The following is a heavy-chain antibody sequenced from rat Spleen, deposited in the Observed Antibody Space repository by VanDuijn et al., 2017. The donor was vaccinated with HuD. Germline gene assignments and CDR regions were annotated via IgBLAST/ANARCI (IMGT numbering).Heavy chain of an antibody. V-gene: IGHV2-63*01. Sequence: QVQLKESGPGLVQSSQTLSLTCTVSGFSLRNYGVIWVRQSPGKGLEWMGRMRYNGDTSYNSALKSRLSISRDTSKNQVFLKMNSLQTDDTGTYYCTTHPRYWGQGVMVTVSS. D-gene: IGHD3-1*01. CDR3: TTHPRY. J-gene: IGHJ2*01. CDR1: GFSLRNYG. CDR2: MRYNGDT.